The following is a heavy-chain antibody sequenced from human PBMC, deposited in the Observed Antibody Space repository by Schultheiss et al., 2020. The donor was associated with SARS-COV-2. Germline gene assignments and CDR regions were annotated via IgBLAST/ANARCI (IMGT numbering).Heavy chain of an antibody. CDR1: GGSISSYY. Sequence: SQTLSLTCTVSGGSISSYYWSWIRQPPGKGLEWIGEINHSGSTNYNPSLKSRVTISVDTSKNQFSLKLSSVTAADTAVYYCARVYANDAFDIWGQGTMVTVSS. D-gene: IGHD2-2*01. V-gene: IGHV4-59*08. CDR2: INHSGST. CDR3: ARVYANDAFDI. J-gene: IGHJ3*02.